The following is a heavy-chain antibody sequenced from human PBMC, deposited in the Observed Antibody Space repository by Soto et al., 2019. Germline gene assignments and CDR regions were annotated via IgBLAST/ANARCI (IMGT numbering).Heavy chain of an antibody. CDR1: GFTVSSNQ. J-gene: IGHJ4*02. Sequence: EVQLVETGGGLIQPGGSLRLSCAASGFTVSSNQMSWVRQAPGKGLEWVSVIYRGGRTYYADSVKGRFTISRDNSKNTMYLQTNSLRAEDTAVYYCAPLGESLFPPAFWGQGTLVTVSS. D-gene: IGHD3-10*01. CDR2: IYRGGRT. V-gene: IGHV3-53*02. CDR3: APLGESLFPPAF.